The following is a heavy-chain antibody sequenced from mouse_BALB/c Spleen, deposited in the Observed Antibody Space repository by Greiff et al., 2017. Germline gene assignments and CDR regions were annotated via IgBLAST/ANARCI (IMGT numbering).Heavy chain of an antibody. Sequence: DVKLVESGGGLVKPGGSLKLSCAASGFTFSSYAMSWVRQTPEKRLEWVASISSGGSTYYPDSVKGRFTISRDNARNILYLQMSSRRTEDTAMYYCAGEGLHYYGDDYYAMDYWGQGTSVTVSS. J-gene: IGHJ4*01. CDR1: GFTFSSYA. CDR3: AGEGLHYYGDDYYAMDY. CDR2: ISSGGST. D-gene: IGHD1-2*01. V-gene: IGHV5-6-5*01.